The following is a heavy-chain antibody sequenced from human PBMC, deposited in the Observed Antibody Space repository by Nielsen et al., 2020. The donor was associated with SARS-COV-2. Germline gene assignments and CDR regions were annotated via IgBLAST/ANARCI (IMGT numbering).Heavy chain of an antibody. CDR1: GFTFSSYG. V-gene: IGHV3-30*03. CDR3: ARGEIGLD. CDR2: ISYDGSNK. Sequence: GESLKISCAASGFTFSSYGMHWVRQAPGKGLEWVAVISYDGSNKYYADSVKGRFTISRDNSKNTLYLQMNSLRAEDTAVYYCARGEIGLDWGQGTLVTVSS. J-gene: IGHJ4*02. D-gene: IGHD3-10*01.